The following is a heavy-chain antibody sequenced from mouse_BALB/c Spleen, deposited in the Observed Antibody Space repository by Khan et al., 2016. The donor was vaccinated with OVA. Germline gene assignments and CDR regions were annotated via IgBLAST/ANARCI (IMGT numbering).Heavy chain of an antibody. J-gene: IGHJ4*01. Sequence: QIQLVQSGPELKKPGETVKISCKASGYNFTKYGMNWVKQAPGKGLKWMGWINTYTGEPTYADDFKGRFAFSLETSASTVYLQINNLKNEDTATYFCARPPYFSYVMVYWGQGTSGAVSS. CDR3: ARPPYFSYVMVY. D-gene: IGHD2-10*01. V-gene: IGHV9-3-1*01. CDR1: GYNFTKYG. CDR2: INTYTGEP.